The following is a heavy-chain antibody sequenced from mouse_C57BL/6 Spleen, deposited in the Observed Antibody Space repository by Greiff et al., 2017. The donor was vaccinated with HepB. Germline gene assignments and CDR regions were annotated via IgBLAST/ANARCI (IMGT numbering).Heavy chain of an antibody. J-gene: IGHJ2*01. CDR2: IDPETGGT. CDR3: TKGGNWALDY. CDR1: GYTFTDYE. V-gene: IGHV1-15*01. D-gene: IGHD4-1*01. Sequence: QVQLQQPGAELVRPGASVTLSCKASGYTFTDYEMHWVKQTPVHGLEWIGAIDPETGGTAYNQKFKGKAILTADKSSSTAYMELRSLTSEDSAVYYCTKGGNWALDYWGQGTTLTVSS.